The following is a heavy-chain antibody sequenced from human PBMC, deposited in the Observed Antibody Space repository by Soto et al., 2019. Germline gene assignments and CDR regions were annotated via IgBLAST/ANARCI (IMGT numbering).Heavy chain of an antibody. V-gene: IGHV3-23*01. J-gene: IGHJ3*01. Sequence: EVQLLESGGGLVQPGGSLRLSCAASGFTFSDYAMSWVRQAPGKGLEWVSGISGSVGNTYYADSVKGRFTISRDNSRNTLYLQMNSLRAEDTAVYYCAKDFIPGVGRDAFDFWGQGTMVTVSS. CDR3: AKDFIPGVGRDAFDF. CDR1: GFTFSDYA. D-gene: IGHD3-16*01. CDR2: ISGSVGNT.